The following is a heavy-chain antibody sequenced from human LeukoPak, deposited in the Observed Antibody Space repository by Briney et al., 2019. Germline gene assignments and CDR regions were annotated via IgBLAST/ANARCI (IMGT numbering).Heavy chain of an antibody. CDR1: GGSISSSSYS. J-gene: IGHJ4*02. CDR2: IYYSGST. CDR3: ARHEGHDYEDY. D-gene: IGHD4-17*01. V-gene: IGHV4-39*01. Sequence: TSETLSLTCTVSGGSISSSSYSWGWIRQPPGKGLEWIGSIYYSGSTYYNPSLKSRVTISVDTSKNQFSLKLSSVTAADTAVYYCARHEGHDYEDYWGQGTLVTVSS.